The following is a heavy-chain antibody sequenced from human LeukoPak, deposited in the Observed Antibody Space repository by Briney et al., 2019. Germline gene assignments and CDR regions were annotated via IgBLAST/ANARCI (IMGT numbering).Heavy chain of an antibody. CDR3: VARAN. J-gene: IGHJ4*02. CDR1: GYTFTGYY. V-gene: IGHV1-8*02. Sequence: ASVKVSCKASGYTFTGYYMHWVRQATGQGLEWMGWMNPNSGNTGSAQKFQGRVAMTRDTSISTAYMDLSSLRSDDTAVYYCVARANWGQGTLVSVSS. CDR2: MNPNSGNT.